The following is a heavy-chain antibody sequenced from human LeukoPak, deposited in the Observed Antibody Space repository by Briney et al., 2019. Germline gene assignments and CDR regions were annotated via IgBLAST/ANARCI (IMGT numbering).Heavy chain of an antibody. Sequence: GASVKVSCKASGYTFTSYGISWVRQAPGQGLEWMGWISAYNGNTNYAQKLQGRVTMTTDTSTSTAYMELRSLRSDDTAVYYCARGVRVYTTHDPTYYYYGMDVWGQGTTVTVSS. J-gene: IGHJ6*02. CDR3: ARGVRVYTTHDPTYYYYGMDV. D-gene: IGHD6-13*01. CDR1: GYTFTSYG. CDR2: ISAYNGNT. V-gene: IGHV1-18*01.